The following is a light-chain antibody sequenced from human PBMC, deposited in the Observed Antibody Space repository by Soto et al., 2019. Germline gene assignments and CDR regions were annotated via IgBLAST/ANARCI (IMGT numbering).Light chain of an antibody. CDR1: QSVSSSY. Sequence: EIVLTQSPGTLSLSTGERATLSCRGIQSVSSSYLAWYQQKPGQAPRLLIYGASSRATGIPDRFSGSGSGTDFTLTISRLEPEDFAVYYCQQYGSSPTWTFGQGTKVDIK. J-gene: IGKJ1*01. CDR3: QQYGSSPTWT. CDR2: GAS. V-gene: IGKV3-20*01.